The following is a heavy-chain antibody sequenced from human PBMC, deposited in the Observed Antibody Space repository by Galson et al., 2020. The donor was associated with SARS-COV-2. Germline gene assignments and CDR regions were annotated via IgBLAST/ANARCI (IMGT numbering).Heavy chain of an antibody. CDR1: GGPISTSSDY. CDR2: ISYSGST. J-gene: IGHJ6*03. CDR3: ARRKYYNYYMDV. Sequence: SETLSLTCTVSGGPISTSSDYWGWIRQPPGKGLEWIATISYSGSTYYNPSLKSRAMISVDKSKNQFSLKMDSVTAADTAVYYCARRKYYNYYMDVWGTGTTVTFSS. V-gene: IGHV4-39*01.